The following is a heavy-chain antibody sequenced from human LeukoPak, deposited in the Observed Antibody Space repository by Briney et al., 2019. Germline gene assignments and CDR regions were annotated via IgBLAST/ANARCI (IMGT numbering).Heavy chain of an antibody. CDR2: ISAYNGNT. Sequence: ASVKVSCKASGYTFTNYGISWVRQAPGQGLEWMGWISAYNGNTNYAQKLQGRVTMTTDTPTSTAYMELRSLRSDDTAVYYCARGGRGISAAGTSFDYWGQGTLVTVSS. V-gene: IGHV1-18*01. CDR1: GYTFTNYG. D-gene: IGHD6-13*01. J-gene: IGHJ4*02. CDR3: ARGGRGISAAGTSFDY.